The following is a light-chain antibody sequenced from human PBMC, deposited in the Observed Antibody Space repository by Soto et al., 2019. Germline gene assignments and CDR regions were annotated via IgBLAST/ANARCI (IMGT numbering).Light chain of an antibody. Sequence: DIQMTQSPTSLSASVGDRVTITCRASQGIRHFVAWSQQRPGKATQLLIYAASTLQSGVPSRFSGSGAGTDFTLTLNSLQPEDVATYFCQQYNSFPVFGPGTKVEIK. CDR3: QQYNSFPV. CDR1: QGIRHF. J-gene: IGKJ3*01. V-gene: IGKV1-27*01. CDR2: AAS.